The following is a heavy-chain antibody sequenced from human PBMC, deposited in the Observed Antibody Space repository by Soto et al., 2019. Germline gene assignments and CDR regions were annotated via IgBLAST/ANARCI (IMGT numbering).Heavy chain of an antibody. V-gene: IGHV4-59*08. J-gene: IGHJ6*03. D-gene: IGHD2-15*01. Sequence: SETLSLTCTVSGGSISSYYWSWIRQPPGKGLEWIGYIYYSGSTNYNPSLKSRVTISVDTSKNQFSLKLSSVTAADTAVYYCARISPTPKPPGARYCSGGSCHVPVPSNNGPYIINYYYYMDVWGKGTTVTVSS. CDR2: IYYSGST. CDR3: ARISPTPKPPGARYCSGGSCHVPVPSNNGPYIINYYYYMDV. CDR1: GGSISSYY.